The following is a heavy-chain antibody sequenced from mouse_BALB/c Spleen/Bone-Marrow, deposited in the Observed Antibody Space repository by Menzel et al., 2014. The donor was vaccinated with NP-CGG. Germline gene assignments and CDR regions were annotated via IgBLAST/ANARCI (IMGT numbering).Heavy chain of an antibody. D-gene: IGHD2-4*01. Sequence: VHLVESGPGLVAPSQSLSITCTVSGFSLTGYGVNWVRQPPGKGLEWLGMIWGDGSTDYNSALKSRLSISKDNSKGQVFLKMNSLQTDDTARYYCARGEDYDDYYAMDYWGQGTSVTVSS. CDR3: ARGEDYDDYYAMDY. V-gene: IGHV2-6-7*01. J-gene: IGHJ4*01. CDR2: IWGDGST. CDR1: GFSLTGYG.